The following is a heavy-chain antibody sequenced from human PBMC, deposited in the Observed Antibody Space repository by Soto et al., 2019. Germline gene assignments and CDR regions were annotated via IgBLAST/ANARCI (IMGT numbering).Heavy chain of an antibody. Sequence: QVQLVESGGGVAQPGRSLRLSCAASGFTFSNDGMHWVRQAPGKWLEWVGVISYDGSNQYYADSVEGRITISRDNSKNTLPLQMHSLRAEDTAVYYCAKDGNIYSSGWYAPSLDYWGQGTLVTVSS. CDR1: GFTFSNDG. V-gene: IGHV3-30*18. D-gene: IGHD6-19*01. J-gene: IGHJ4*02. CDR3: AKDGNIYSSGWYAPSLDY. CDR2: ISYDGSNQ.